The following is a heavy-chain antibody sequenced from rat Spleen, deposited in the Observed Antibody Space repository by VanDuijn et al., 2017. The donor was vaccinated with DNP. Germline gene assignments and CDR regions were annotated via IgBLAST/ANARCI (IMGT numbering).Heavy chain of an antibody. CDR2: ISTAGGST. J-gene: IGHJ4*01. Sequence: EVQLVESGGDLVQPGRSLKLSCAASGLTFSDYGMAWVRQTPTKGLVWVASISTAGGSTYYRDSVKGRFTISRDNAKSTLYLQMDSLRSEDTATYYCATRAMGVMDAWGQGASVTVSS. V-gene: IGHV5S13*01. CDR1: GLTFSDYG. CDR3: ATRAMGVMDA. D-gene: IGHD1-7*01.